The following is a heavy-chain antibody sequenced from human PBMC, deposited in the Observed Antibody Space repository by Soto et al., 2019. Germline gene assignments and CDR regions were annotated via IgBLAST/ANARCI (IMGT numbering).Heavy chain of an antibody. CDR3: GRGRSGQIVVFY. D-gene: IGHD1-26*01. Sequence: WASVKVSCKASGYTFTGHYIHWVRQAPEQGPEWMGEIGPESGATRYAQRFQGRVTMTMDMSITTVYMELNNLSPDDTAVYYCGRGRSGQIVVFYWGQGTPVTVSS. CDR2: IGPESGAT. V-gene: IGHV1-2*02. J-gene: IGHJ4*02. CDR1: GYTFTGHY.